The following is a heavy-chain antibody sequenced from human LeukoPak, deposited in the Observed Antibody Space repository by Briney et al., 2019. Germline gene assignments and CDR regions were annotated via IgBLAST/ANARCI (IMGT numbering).Heavy chain of an antibody. CDR3: GSYSGYAQ. CDR2: MNPNSGNT. J-gene: IGHJ4*02. D-gene: IGHD5-12*01. Sequence: GASGKVSCKASGHTFTSYDVNWVRQATGQGLEWMGWMNPNSGNTGYAQKFQGRVTITRNTSITTAYMELSGLTSEDTAVYYCGSYSGYAQWGQGTLVTVSS. CDR1: GHTFTSYD. V-gene: IGHV1-8*03.